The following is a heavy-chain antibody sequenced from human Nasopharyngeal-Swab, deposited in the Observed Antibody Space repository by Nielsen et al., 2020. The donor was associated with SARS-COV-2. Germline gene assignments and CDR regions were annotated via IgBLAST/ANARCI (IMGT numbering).Heavy chain of an antibody. CDR3: ARPTVYSNFEY. V-gene: IGHV5-51*01. CDR1: GYSFTNFW. CDR2: IFPFDSET. J-gene: IGHJ4*02. Sequence: GESLKLSCQASGYSFTNFWIAWVRQMPGKGLEWMGIIFPFDSETRYSPSFQGQVTMSVDKSATTAYLQWNSLRASDTATYYCARPTVYSNFEYWGQGTLVTVSS. D-gene: IGHD4-11*01.